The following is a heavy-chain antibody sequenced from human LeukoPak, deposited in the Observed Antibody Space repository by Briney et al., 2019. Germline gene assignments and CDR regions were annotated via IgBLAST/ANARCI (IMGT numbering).Heavy chain of an antibody. CDR2: IIPIFGTA. CDR3: ARSSGRGIAVAFDY. D-gene: IGHD6-19*01. J-gene: IGHJ4*02. Sequence: GASVKVSCKASGGTFSSYAISWVRQAPGQGLEWMGGIIPIFGTANYAQKFQGRVTITADESTSTAYMELSSLRSEDTAVYYCARSSGRGIAVAFDYWGQGTLVTVSS. CDR1: GGTFSSYA. V-gene: IGHV1-69*13.